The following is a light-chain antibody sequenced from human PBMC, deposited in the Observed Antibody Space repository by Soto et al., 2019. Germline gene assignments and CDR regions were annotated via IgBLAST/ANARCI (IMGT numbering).Light chain of an antibody. V-gene: IGKV3-20*01. Sequence: EIVLTQSPGTLSLSPGERATLSCRASQSVGSALAWYQHKTGQAPRLLISDASTRAAVIPDRFSGSGSGTDFTLSISRLEPEDFALYYCQQYVEGSLLTFGRGTRLE. CDR1: QSVGSA. J-gene: IGKJ5*01. CDR2: DAS. CDR3: QQYVEGSLLT.